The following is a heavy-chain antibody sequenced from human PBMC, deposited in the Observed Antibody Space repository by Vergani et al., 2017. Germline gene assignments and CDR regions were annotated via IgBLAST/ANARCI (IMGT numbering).Heavy chain of an antibody. V-gene: IGHV4-34*01. CDR2: INHSGST. J-gene: IGHJ6*03. CDR1: GGSFSGYY. Sequence: QVQLQQWGAGLLKPSETLSLTCAVYGGSFSGYYWSWIRQPPGKGLEWIGEINHSGSTNYNPSLKSRVTISVDTSKNQCTLELSSVTSADTAVYYCARGLPDYVWGSYRYPYCYMDVWGKGP. CDR3: ARGLPDYVWGSYRYPYCYMDV. D-gene: IGHD3-16*02.